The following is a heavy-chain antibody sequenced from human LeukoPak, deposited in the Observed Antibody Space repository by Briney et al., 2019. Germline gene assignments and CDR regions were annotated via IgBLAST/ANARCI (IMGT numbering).Heavy chain of an antibody. CDR3: AKDKESRSAPFDY. Sequence: GGSLRLSCAASGFTFSSYAMSWVCQAPGKGLEWVSAISGSGGSTYYADSVKGRFTISRDNSKNTLYLQMNSLRAEDTAVYYCAKDKESRSAPFDYWGQGTLVTVSS. CDR2: ISGSGGST. V-gene: IGHV3-23*01. CDR1: GFTFSSYA. J-gene: IGHJ4*02.